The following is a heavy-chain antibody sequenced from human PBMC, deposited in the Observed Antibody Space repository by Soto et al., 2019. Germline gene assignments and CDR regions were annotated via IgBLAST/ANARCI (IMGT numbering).Heavy chain of an antibody. V-gene: IGHV1-69*06. J-gene: IGHJ6*02. CDR1: GGTFISYA. CDR3: ARESYDGSGYPYYCLYV. CDR2: IIPMFGTE. D-gene: IGHD3-22*01. Sequence: VTSVGVSRQPSGGTFISYAISWVRQAPGQGLELMGGIIPMFGTENYAQKFRGRVKIPGDKPRNKAYMELSSLRSEDTAVYYCARESYDGSGYPYYCLYVGGQ.